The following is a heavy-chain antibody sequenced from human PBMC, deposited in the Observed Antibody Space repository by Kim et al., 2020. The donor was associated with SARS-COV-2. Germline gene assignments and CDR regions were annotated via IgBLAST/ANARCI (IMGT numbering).Heavy chain of an antibody. CDR3: ARDRYSTAPWDYRSGMDG. V-gene: IGHV4-31*03. J-gene: IGHJ6*02. Sequence: SETLSLTCSVSGGSINSGGYYWSWIRQYTGKGLEWIGYIDYSGSAYYNPSLKSRVTISVDTSMNHFSLMLSSVTAADTALYCCARDRYSTAPWDYRSGMDGWCQGTGVIVSS. D-gene: IGHD6-13*01. CDR2: IDYSGSA. CDR1: GGSINSGGYY.